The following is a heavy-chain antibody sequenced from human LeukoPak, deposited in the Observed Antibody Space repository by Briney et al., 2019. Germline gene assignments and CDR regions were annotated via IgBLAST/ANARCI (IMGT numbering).Heavy chain of an antibody. CDR1: GFIFSDYY. CDR2: ISSSGSTI. D-gene: IGHD3-9*01. Sequence: GGPLRLSCAASGFIFSDYYMSWIRQAPGKGLEWVSYISSSGSTIYYADSVKGRFTISRDNSKNTLYLQMNSLRVEDTAVYYCARGRHYDILSGYLDHWGQGTLVTVSS. V-gene: IGHV3-11*04. J-gene: IGHJ4*02. CDR3: ARGRHYDILSGYLDH.